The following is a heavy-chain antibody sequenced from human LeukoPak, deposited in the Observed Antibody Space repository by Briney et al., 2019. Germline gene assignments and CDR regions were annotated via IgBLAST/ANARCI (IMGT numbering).Heavy chain of an antibody. V-gene: IGHV1-18*01. Sequence: ASVTVSCKASGYTFTIYGISWVRQTPGQGLGWMGWISAYNGNTNYSQKLQCRVTMTTDPSTSTAYMELRSLRSDDTAVYYCARAPEGSGKFEPWGQGTLVTVSS. CDR1: GYTFTIYG. CDR2: ISAYNGNT. J-gene: IGHJ5*02. D-gene: IGHD3-10*01. CDR3: ARAPEGSGKFEP.